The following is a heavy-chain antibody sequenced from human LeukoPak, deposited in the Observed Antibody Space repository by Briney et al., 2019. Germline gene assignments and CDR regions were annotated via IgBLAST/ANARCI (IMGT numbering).Heavy chain of an antibody. CDR1: GYTFTSYY. D-gene: IGHD3-22*01. J-gene: IGHJ3*02. Sequence: GASVKVSCKASGYTFTSYYMHWVRQAPGQGLEWMGIINPSGGSTSYAQKFQGRVTMTRDMSTSTVYMELSSLRSEDTSVYYCAREINYYDSSGYYPGDAFDIWGQGTMVTVSS. CDR3: AREINYYDSSGYYPGDAFDI. CDR2: INPSGGST. V-gene: IGHV1-46*01.